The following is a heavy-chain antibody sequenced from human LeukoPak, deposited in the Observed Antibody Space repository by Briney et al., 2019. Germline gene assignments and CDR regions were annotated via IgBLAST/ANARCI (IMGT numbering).Heavy chain of an antibody. CDR1: GFTLSNCA. J-gene: IGHJ4*02. V-gene: IGHV3-23*01. CDR2: ISSSGAT. Sequence: PGGSLRLSCATSGFTLSNCAMRWVRQAPGKGLEWVSTISSSGATHYADPVEGRFTVSRDTSKNTLYLQMSTLRADDTAVYYCARGCAYYFDYWGLGTLVTVSS. CDR3: ARGCAYYFDY.